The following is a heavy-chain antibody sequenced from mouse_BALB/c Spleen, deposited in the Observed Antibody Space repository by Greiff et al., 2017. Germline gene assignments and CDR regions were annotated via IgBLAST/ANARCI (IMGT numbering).Heavy chain of an antibody. CDR1: GYTFTDYN. Sequence: VHVKQSGPELVKPGASVKISCKASGYTFTDYNMHWVKQSHGKSLEWIGYIYPYNGGTGYNQKFKSKATLTVDNSSSTAYMELRSLTSEDSAVYYCAREGRAWFAYWGQGTLVTVSA. V-gene: IGHV1S29*02. CDR2: IYPYNGGT. CDR3: AREGRAWFAY. J-gene: IGHJ3*01.